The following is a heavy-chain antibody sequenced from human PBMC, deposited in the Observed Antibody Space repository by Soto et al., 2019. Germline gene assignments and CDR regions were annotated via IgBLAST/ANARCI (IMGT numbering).Heavy chain of an antibody. D-gene: IGHD6-19*01. V-gene: IGHV3-30*18. CDR3: AKDLYSSGWYPPTPFPPGY. J-gene: IGHJ4*02. CDR2: ISYDGSNK. Sequence: QVQLVESGGGVVQPGRSLRLSCAASGFTFSSYGMHWVRQAPGKGLEWVAVISYDGSNKYYADSVKGRFTISRDNSKNTLYLQMNSLRAEDTAVYYCAKDLYSSGWYPPTPFPPGYWGQGTLVTVSS. CDR1: GFTFSSYG.